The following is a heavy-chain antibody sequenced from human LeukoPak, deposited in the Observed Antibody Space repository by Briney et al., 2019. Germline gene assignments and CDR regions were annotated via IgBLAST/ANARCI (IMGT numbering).Heavy chain of an antibody. J-gene: IGHJ4*02. CDR1: GYTFTGYY. CDR3: ARKKNWNYDY. V-gene: IGHV1-18*04. Sequence: GASVKVSCKASGYTFTGYYMHWVRQAPGQGLEWMGWISPYNGNTNYAQKFQGRLTMTTDTSTRTAYMEVRSLRSDDTAVYYCARKKNWNYDYWGQGTLVTVSS. CDR2: ISPYNGNT. D-gene: IGHD1-7*01.